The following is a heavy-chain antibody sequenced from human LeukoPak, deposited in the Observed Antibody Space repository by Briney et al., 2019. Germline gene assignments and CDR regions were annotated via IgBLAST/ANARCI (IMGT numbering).Heavy chain of an antibody. CDR2: IIPIFGIA. J-gene: IGHJ4*02. Sequence: SVKVSFQASGGPFSSYAISWVRPAPGQGLEWMGRIIPIFGIANYAQKFQGRVTITADKSTSTAYMELSSLRSEDTAVYYCARENRLLWFGELLTTYFDYWGQGTLVTVSS. D-gene: IGHD3-10*01. CDR1: GGPFSSYA. V-gene: IGHV1-69*04. CDR3: ARENRLLWFGELLTTYFDY.